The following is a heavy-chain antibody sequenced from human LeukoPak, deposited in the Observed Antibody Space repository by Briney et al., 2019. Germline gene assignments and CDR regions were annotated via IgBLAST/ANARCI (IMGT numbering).Heavy chain of an antibody. CDR2: ISYDGSNK. J-gene: IGHJ4*02. CDR1: GFTFSSYA. V-gene: IGHV3-30-3*01. D-gene: IGHD6-19*01. Sequence: PGRSLRLSCAASGFTFSSYAMHCVRHAPGKGLEWVAVISYDGSNKYYADSVKGRFTISRDNSKNTLYLQMNSLRAEDTAVYYCARGEYSSGWPFDYWGQGTLVTVSS. CDR3: ARGEYSSGWPFDY.